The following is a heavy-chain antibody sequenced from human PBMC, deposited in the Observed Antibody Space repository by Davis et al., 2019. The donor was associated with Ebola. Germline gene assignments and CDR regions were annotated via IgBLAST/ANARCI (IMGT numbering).Heavy chain of an antibody. CDR3: ARHHLLVATIAYFDY. D-gene: IGHD5-12*01. CDR2: VYHTGRA. Sequence: SETLSLTCAVSGDSITNDYWWSWIRQSPEKGLEWIGEVYHTGRANYNPSLKSRVTISVDTSKNQFSLKLSSVTAADTAVYYCARHHLLVATIAYFDYWGQGTPVTVSS. CDR1: GDSITNDYW. V-gene: IGHV4-4*02. J-gene: IGHJ4*02.